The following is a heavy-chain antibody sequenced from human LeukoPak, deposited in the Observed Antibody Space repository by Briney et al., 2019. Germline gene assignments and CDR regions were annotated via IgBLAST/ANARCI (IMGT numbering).Heavy chain of an antibody. CDR2: IWYDGSKK. J-gene: IGHJ6*02. V-gene: IGHV3-33*01. CDR1: GFTFSSFG. D-gene: IGHD3-9*01. CDR3: ARVANITTFGMDV. Sequence: PGRSLGLSCAASGFTFSSFGMHWVRQPPARGLEGVAVIWYDGSKKYYADSVKGRFTISRDNSKNTLYLQMSSLRGEDTSVYYCARVANITTFGMDVWGQGTTVTVSS.